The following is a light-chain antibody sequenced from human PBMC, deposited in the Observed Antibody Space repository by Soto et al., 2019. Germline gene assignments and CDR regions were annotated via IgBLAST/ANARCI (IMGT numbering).Light chain of an antibody. CDR3: QQYNSYSPYT. Sequence: DIQMTQSPSTLSASVGDRVTITCRASQSINSWLAWYQQKPGKAPKLLISKASSLESGVPSRFSGSGSGTEFTLTISSLQPDDFATYYCQQYNSYSPYTFGQGTKLEIK. CDR2: KAS. V-gene: IGKV1-5*03. J-gene: IGKJ2*01. CDR1: QSINSW.